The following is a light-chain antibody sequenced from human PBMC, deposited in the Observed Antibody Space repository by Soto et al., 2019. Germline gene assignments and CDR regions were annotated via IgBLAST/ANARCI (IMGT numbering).Light chain of an antibody. CDR2: DAS. CDR1: QSISSTY. V-gene: IGKV3-20*01. Sequence: ETLLTQSPGTLSLSPGERPTLPCRASQSISSTYLTWYHQKPGQAPRLLIYDASRRATGIPDRFSGSGSGTDFSLTISRLEPEDFAVYYCQHYDSARWTFGLGTKVDIK. CDR3: QHYDSARWT. J-gene: IGKJ1*01.